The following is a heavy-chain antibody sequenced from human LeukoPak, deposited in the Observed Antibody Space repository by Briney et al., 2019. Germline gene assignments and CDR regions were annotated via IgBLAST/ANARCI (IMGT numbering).Heavy chain of an antibody. CDR2: ISSSGTTI. CDR3: ARVGCTSTSCYGLFEY. CDR1: GFTFTTYE. J-gene: IGHJ4*02. D-gene: IGHD2-2*01. V-gene: IGHV3-48*03. Sequence: GGSLRLSCAASGFTFTTYEMNWVRQAPGKGLEWVSYISSSGTTIYYADSAKGRFTISRDNAKNSLYLQMNSLRAEDTAVYYCARVGCTSTSCYGLFEYWGQGTLVTVSS.